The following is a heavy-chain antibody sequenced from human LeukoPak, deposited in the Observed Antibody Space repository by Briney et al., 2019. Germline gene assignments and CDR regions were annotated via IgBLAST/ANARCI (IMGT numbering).Heavy chain of an antibody. CDR1: GGSISSGSYY. J-gene: IGHJ4*02. V-gene: IGHV4-61*02. CDR3: ARDRYDFWSGYYPSYFDY. Sequence: PSETLSLTCTVSGGSISSGSYYWSWIRQPAGKGLEWIGRIYTSGSTNYNPSLKSRVTISVDTSKNQFSLKLSSVTAADTAVYYCARDRYDFWSGYYPSYFDYWGQGTLVTVSS. CDR2: IYTSGST. D-gene: IGHD3-3*01.